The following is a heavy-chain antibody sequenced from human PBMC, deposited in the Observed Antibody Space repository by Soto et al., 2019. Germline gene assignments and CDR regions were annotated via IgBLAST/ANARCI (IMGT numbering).Heavy chain of an antibody. CDR3: AGQYSSSSVVF. CDR1: GFTFSDYY. D-gene: IGHD6-6*01. CDR2: ISSGAITI. Sequence: PGGSLRLSCAASGFTFSDYYMNWIRQAPGKGLEWVSYISSGAITIYYADSVKGRFTISRDNAKNSLYLQMNSLRAEDTAVYYCAGQYSSSSVVFWGQGTLLTVSS. V-gene: IGHV3-11*01. J-gene: IGHJ4*02.